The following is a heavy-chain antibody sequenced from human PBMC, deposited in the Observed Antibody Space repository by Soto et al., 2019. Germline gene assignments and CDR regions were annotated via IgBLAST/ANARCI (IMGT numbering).Heavy chain of an antibody. CDR1: GGSFSGYY. CDR3: ARSPAIVGVVNFLIGVSLDV. V-gene: IGHV4-34*01. D-gene: IGHD3-3*01. J-gene: IGHJ6*02. Sequence: QVQLQQWGAGLLKPSETLSLTCAVYGGSFSGYYWSWIRQPPGKGLEWIGEINHSGSTNYNPSLKSRVTISVDTSKNQFSLKLSSVTAADTAVYYCARSPAIVGVVNFLIGVSLDVWGQGTTVTVSS. CDR2: INHSGST.